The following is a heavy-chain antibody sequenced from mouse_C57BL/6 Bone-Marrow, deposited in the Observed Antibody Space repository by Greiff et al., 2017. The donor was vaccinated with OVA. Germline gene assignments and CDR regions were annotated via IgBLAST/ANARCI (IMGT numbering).Heavy chain of an antibody. D-gene: IGHD2-10*01. V-gene: IGHV5-4*01. CDR3: ARDSYTWFAY. CDR2: ISDGGSYT. J-gene: IGHJ3*01. CDR1: GFTFSSYA. Sequence: EVQRVESGGGLVKPGGSLKLSCAASGFTFSSYAMSWVRQTPEKRLEWVATISDGGSYTYYPDNVQGRFTSSRDNAKNNLYLQMSHLKSEDTAMYYCARDSYTWFAYWGQGTLVTVSA.